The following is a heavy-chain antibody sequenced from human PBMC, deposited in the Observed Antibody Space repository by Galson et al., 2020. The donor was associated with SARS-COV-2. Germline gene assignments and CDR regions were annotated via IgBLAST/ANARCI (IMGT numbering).Heavy chain of an antibody. D-gene: IGHD5-18*01. CDR3: ARASGYSYGYMFDY. Sequence: GGSLRLSCAASGFTFSSYAMHWVRQASGKGLESVSGIYSNGGSTYYADSVKGRFTISRDDSKNTLYLQMGSLRPEDMAVYYCARASGYSYGYMFDYWGQGTLVTVSS. CDR2: IYSNGGST. V-gene: IGHV3-64*02. CDR1: GFTFSSYA. J-gene: IGHJ4*02.